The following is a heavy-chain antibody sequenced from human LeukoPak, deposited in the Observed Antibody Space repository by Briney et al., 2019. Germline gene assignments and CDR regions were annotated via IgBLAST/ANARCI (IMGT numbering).Heavy chain of an antibody. J-gene: IGHJ4*02. V-gene: IGHV4-34*01. CDR1: GGSFSGYY. Sequence: SETLSLTCAVYGGSFSGYYWSWIRQPPGEGLEWIGEINHSGFTNYNPSLKSRVTISVDTSKNQFSLNLSSVTAADTAVYYCARTTGGDIVVVPAAMVLDYWGQGTLVTVSS. CDR2: INHSGFT. D-gene: IGHD2-2*01. CDR3: ARTTGGDIVVVPAAMVLDY.